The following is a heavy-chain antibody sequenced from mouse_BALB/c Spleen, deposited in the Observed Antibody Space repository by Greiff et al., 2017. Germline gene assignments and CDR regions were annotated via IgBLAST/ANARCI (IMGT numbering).Heavy chain of an antibody. V-gene: IGHV5-6-2*01. Sequence: EVKLVESGGGLVKLGGSLKLSCAASGFTFSSYYMSWVRQTPEKRLELVAAINSNGGSTYYPDTVKGRFTISRDNAKNTLYLQMSSLKSEDTALYYCSRLLYDYGYYYAMDYWGQGTSVTVSS. CDR1: GFTFSSYY. CDR2: INSNGGST. CDR3: SRLLYDYGYYYAMDY. D-gene: IGHD2-4*01. J-gene: IGHJ4*01.